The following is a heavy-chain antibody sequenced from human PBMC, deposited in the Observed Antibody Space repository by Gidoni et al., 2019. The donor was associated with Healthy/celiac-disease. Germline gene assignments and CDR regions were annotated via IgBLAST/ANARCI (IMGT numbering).Heavy chain of an antibody. CDR2: IYYSGST. CDR3: ARDTTVAFDP. V-gene: IGHV4-38-2*02. J-gene: IGHJ5*02. CDR1: GYSISSGYY. D-gene: IGHD4-17*01. Sequence: QVQLQESGPGLVKPSATLSLTCAVSGYSISSGYYWGWNRQPPGKGLEWIGSIYYSGSTYDNPSLKSRVTISSDTSKNQFSLKLSSVTAADTAVYYCARDTTVAFDPWGQGTLVTVSS.